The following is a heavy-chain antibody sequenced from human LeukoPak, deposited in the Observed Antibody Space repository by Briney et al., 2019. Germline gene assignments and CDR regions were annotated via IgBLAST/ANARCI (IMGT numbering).Heavy chain of an antibody. J-gene: IGHJ4*02. CDR1: GFTFSSFG. Sequence: GGSLRLSCAASGFTFSSFGIHWVRQAPGKGLEWVAVISSDGSNKYYADSVRGRFTISRDNSKNTLYLQMNSLRAEDTALYHCAKDQGVEWLFMDYWGQGALVTVSS. CDR3: AKDQGVEWLFMDY. CDR2: ISSDGSNK. D-gene: IGHD3-3*01. V-gene: IGHV3-30*18.